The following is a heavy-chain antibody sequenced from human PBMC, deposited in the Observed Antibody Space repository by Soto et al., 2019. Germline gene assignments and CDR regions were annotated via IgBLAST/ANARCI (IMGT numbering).Heavy chain of an antibody. V-gene: IGHV3-33*01. CDR3: ARDHIRCAPGWFVP. CDR1: GFTFSNYG. J-gene: IGHJ5*02. Sequence: GRSLRLSCAASGFTFSNYGMHWVSQAPGKGLEWVAIIWYDGSKKNYAESVKGRFTISRDNSKNTLYLQMNSLRGQDTALYYWARDHIRCAPGWFVPWGQGTLVTVSS. CDR2: IWYDGSKK.